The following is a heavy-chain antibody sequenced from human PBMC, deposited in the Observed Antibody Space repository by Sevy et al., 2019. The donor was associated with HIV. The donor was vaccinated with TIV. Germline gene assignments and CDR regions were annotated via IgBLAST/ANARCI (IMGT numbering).Heavy chain of an antibody. V-gene: IGHV3-20*04. CDR1: GFIFDDFG. Sequence: GGSLRLSCAASGFIFDDFGMSWVRQVPGKGLEWVSSIDWNGGSTTYADSVKGRFTISRDNAKNSLYLQMNSLRAEDTAVYYCARDCSKSSSSLFDPWGQGTLVTVSS. D-gene: IGHD6-13*01. J-gene: IGHJ5*02. CDR3: ARDCSKSSSSLFDP. CDR2: IDWNGGST.